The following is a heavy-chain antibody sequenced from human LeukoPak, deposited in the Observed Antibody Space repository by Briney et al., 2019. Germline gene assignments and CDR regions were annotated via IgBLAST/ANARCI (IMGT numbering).Heavy chain of an antibody. CDR3: AREGSIYGDYGILYFDY. CDR2: ISAYNGNT. J-gene: IGHJ4*02. Sequence: ASVKVSCKASGYTFTSYGISWVRQAPGQGLEWMGWISAYNGNTNYAQKFQGRVTMTKDTSTSTAYMELRSLRSDDTAVYYCAREGSIYGDYGILYFDYWGQGTLVTVSS. V-gene: IGHV1-18*01. CDR1: GYTFTSYG. D-gene: IGHD4-17*01.